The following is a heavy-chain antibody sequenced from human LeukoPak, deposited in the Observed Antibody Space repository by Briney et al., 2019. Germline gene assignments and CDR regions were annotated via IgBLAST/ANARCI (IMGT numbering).Heavy chain of an antibody. CDR2: ISYDGSNK. CDR3: ARVGYCGGDCYPPYYYYGVDV. V-gene: IGHV3-30-3*01. Sequence: GRSLRLSCAASGFTFSSYAMHWLRQAPGKGLEWVAVISYDGSNKYYADSVKGRFTISRDNSKNTLYLQMNSLRAEDTAVYYCARVGYCGGDCYPPYYYYGVDVWGQGTTVTVSS. J-gene: IGHJ6*02. CDR1: GFTFSSYA. D-gene: IGHD2-21*02.